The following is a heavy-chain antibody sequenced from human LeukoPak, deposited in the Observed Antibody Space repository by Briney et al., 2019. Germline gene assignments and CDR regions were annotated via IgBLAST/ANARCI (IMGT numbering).Heavy chain of an antibody. J-gene: IGHJ5*02. CDR1: GFMFSNHG. V-gene: IGHV3-23*01. D-gene: IGHD4-23*01. CDR3: ATFSYAGNAGGSAGS. CDR2: ISGSGGNT. Sequence: GGSLRLSCAASGFMFSNHGMNWVRQAPGKGLEWLSTISGSGGNTYYADSVKGRFAISRDNSKNTLYLQMNSLRAEDTAVYYCATFSYAGNAGGSAGSWGQGTLVTVSS.